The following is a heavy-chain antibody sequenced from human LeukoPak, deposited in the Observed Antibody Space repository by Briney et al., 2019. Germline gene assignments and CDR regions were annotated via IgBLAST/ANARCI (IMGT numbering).Heavy chain of an antibody. D-gene: IGHD6-19*01. CDR1: GYTFTGYY. V-gene: IGHV1-2*02. Sequence: ASVKVSCKASGYTFTGYYMHWVRQAPGQGLEWMGWINPNSGGTNYAQKFQGRVTMTRDTSISTAYMELSRLRSDDTAVYYCARVSEYSSGWYFAYYYYGMDVWGQGTTVTVSS. J-gene: IGHJ6*02. CDR3: ARVSEYSSGWYFAYYYYGMDV. CDR2: INPNSGGT.